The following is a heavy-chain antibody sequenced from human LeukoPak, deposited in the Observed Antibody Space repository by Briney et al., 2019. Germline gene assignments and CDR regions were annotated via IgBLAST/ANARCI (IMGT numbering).Heavy chain of an antibody. CDR1: GGSFRGYY. J-gene: IGHJ4*02. V-gene: IGHV4-34*01. CDR3: ARGIVLTGYASFDY. D-gene: IGHD2-8*02. CDR2: ANHNGGT. Sequence: PETLSLTCAVNGGSFRGYYWTWIRQPPGKGLKWIGEANHNGGTNYSPSLKSRITISVDTSKNQFSLKLDSVTAADTAVYFCARGIVLTGYASFDYWGQGTPVTVSS.